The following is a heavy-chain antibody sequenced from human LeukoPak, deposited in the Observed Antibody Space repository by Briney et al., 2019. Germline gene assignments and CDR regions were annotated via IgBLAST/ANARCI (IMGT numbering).Heavy chain of an antibody. CDR2: ISTNGDST. J-gene: IGHJ4*02. Sequence: PGGSLRLSCAASGFTFSRYPMHWVRQAPGKGLEYVLGISTNGDSTYYRDSVRGRFTISRDNSKNTLSLQMDSLRPEDMAVYYCARGGYTNFYYFDYWGQGALVTVSS. D-gene: IGHD5-12*01. V-gene: IGHV3-64*02. CDR3: ARGGYTNFYYFDY. CDR1: GFTFSRYP.